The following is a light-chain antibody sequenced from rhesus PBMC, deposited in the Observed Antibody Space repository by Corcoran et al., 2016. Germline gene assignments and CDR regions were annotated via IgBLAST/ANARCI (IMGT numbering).Light chain of an antibody. V-gene: IGKV1-28*02. CDR1: QGISSN. CDR3: LQHNTYPFT. CDR2: DTS. Sequence: DIQMTQSPSSLSASVGDTVTITCRASQGISSNLNWFQQKPGKAPKLLIYDTSGFKSWVPSRLSGSGSGTDFTLTISSLQPEDFATYYWLQHNTYPFTFGGGTKVEIK. J-gene: IGKJ4*01.